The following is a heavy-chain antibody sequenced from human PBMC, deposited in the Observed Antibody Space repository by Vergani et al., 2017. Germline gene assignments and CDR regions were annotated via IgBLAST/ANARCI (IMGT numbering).Heavy chain of an antibody. D-gene: IGHD3-9*01. Sequence: QVQLVQSGAEVKKPGSSVKVSCKASGGTFSSYAISWVRQAPGQGLEWMGRIIPIFGTANYAQKFQGRVTITADESTSTAYMELSSLRSEDTAVYYCAGATYYDILTGYYKGGAFDIWSQGTMVTVSS. J-gene: IGHJ3*02. CDR3: AGATYYDILTGYYKGGAFDI. V-gene: IGHV1-69*13. CDR2: IIPIFGTA. CDR1: GGTFSSYA.